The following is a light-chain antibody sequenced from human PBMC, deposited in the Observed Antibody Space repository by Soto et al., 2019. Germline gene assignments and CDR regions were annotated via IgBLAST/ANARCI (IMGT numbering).Light chain of an antibody. CDR2: GAS. Sequence: EIVMTQSPATLSVSPGERATLSCRASQSVSSNLAWYQQKPGQAPRLLIYGASTRATGIPARFSGSGSGTDFTLTISRLDPEDSAVYYCQQYATSPWTFGQGTKVDIK. CDR1: QSVSSN. CDR3: QQYATSPWT. J-gene: IGKJ1*01. V-gene: IGKV3-15*01.